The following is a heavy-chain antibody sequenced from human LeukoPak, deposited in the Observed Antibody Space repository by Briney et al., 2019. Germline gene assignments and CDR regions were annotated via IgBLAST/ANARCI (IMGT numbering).Heavy chain of an antibody. CDR2: INGDGSRT. Sequence: GGSLRLSCAASGFSFSSYWMHWVRQAPGKRLVWVSRINGDGSRTYYADSVKGRFTISRDNAKNTLYVQMNSLRAEDTAVYYCARETSQDYFDSWGQGTLVTVSS. V-gene: IGHV3-74*01. CDR1: GFSFSSYW. CDR3: ARETSQDYFDS. J-gene: IGHJ4*02.